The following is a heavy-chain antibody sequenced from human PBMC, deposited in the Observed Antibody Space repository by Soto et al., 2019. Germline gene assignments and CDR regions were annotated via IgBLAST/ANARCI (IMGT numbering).Heavy chain of an antibody. D-gene: IGHD1-26*01. Sequence: SETLSLTCTVSGGSIYSYYWGWIRQPPEKGLEWIGNIFYSGSTNYNPSLKSRVTISVDTSKIQFSLNLSSATAADTAVYYCARNIVGATASYFDYRGQGTLVTVSS. J-gene: IGHJ4*02. CDR1: GGSIYSYY. V-gene: IGHV4-59*01. CDR2: IFYSGST. CDR3: ARNIVGATASYFDY.